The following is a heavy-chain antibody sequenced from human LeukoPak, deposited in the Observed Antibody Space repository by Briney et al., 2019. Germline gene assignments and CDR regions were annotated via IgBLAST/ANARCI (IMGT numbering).Heavy chain of an antibody. CDR2: INPNSGGT. Sequence: ASVKVSCKASGYTFTSYYMHWVRQAPGQGLEWMGWINPNSGGTNYAQKFQGWVTMTRDTSISTAYMELSRLRSDDTAVYYCARAVGGYYGSGTEDPFDPWGQGTLVTVSS. J-gene: IGHJ5*02. CDR1: GYTFTSYY. CDR3: ARAVGGYYGSGTEDPFDP. V-gene: IGHV1-2*04. D-gene: IGHD3-10*01.